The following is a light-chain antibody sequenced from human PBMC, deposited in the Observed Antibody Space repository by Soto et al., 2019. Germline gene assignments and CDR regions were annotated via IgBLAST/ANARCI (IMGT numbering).Light chain of an antibody. CDR1: SSNIGAGYD. V-gene: IGLV1-40*01. CDR3: QSYASSLSGTV. CDR2: GNS. J-gene: IGLJ3*02. Sequence: QSVLTQPPSVSGAPGQWVTISCTGSSSNIGAGYDVHWYQQLPGTAPKLLIYGNSKRPSGVPDRFSGSKSGTSASLAITGLRAEDEADYYCQSYASSLSGTVFGGGTKLTVL.